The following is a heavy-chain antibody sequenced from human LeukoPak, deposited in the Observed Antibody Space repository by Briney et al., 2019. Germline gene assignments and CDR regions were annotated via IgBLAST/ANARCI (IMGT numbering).Heavy chain of an antibody. CDR3: ARADRSGSVY. CDR1: GGSFSGYY. D-gene: IGHD3-10*01. V-gene: IGHV4-34*01. CDR2: IYHSGST. Sequence: PSETLSLTCAVYGGSFSGYYWSGVRQPPGKGLEWIGEIYHSGSTNYNPSLKSRVTISVDKSKNQFSLKLSSVTAADTAVYYCARADRSGSVYWGQGTLVTVSS. J-gene: IGHJ4*02.